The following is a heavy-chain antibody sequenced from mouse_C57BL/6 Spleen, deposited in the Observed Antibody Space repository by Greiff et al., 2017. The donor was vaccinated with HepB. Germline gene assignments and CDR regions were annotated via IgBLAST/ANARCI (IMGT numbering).Heavy chain of an antibody. CDR3: ARGIAQARSWFAY. J-gene: IGHJ3*01. V-gene: IGHV2-2*01. CDR1: GFSFTSYG. D-gene: IGHD3-2*02. CDR2: IWSGGST. Sequence: VQLQQSGPGLVQPSQSLSITCTVSGFSFTSYGVHWVRQSPGKGLEWLGVIWSGGSTDYNAAFISRLSISKDNSKGQVFFKMNSLQADDTAIYYCARGIAQARSWFAYWGQGTLVTVSA.